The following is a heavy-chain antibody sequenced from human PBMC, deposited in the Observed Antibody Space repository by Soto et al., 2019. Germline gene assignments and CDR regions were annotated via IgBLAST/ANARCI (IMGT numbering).Heavy chain of an antibody. CDR1: GFTFSNYA. V-gene: IGHV3-23*01. J-gene: IGHJ5*02. Sequence: HPGGSLRLSCAASGFTFSNYAMNWVRQAPGKGLEWVSGITGSGAGSYYSDSVKGRFTISRDNSKNTLYLQMNSLRAEDTAVYYCAKAYSNSWPNDWFDPWGQGTLVTVSS. D-gene: IGHD6-13*01. CDR2: ITGSGAGS. CDR3: AKAYSNSWPNDWFDP.